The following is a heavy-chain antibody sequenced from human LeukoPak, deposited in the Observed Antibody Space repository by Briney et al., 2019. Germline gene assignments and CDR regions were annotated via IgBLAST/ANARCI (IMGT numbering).Heavy chain of an antibody. CDR3: AKLELTMILGY. CDR1: GFTCSSYA. D-gene: IGHD3-22*01. CDR2: ISGSGGST. Sequence: HPGGSLRRSCAASGFTCSSYAMSWVRQAPGKGLEWVSAISGSGGSTYYAVSVKCRFTISRDNSKNTLYLQMNSLRAEDTAVYYCAKLELTMILGYWGQGTLVTVSS. J-gene: IGHJ4*02. V-gene: IGHV3-23*01.